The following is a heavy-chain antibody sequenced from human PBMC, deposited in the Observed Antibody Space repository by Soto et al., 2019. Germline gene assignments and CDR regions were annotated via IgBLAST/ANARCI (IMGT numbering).Heavy chain of an antibody. J-gene: IGHJ4*02. V-gene: IGHV3-73*02. CDR3: AGLMDTLLERFDY. Sequence: DVQLVESGGGLVQPGGSLKLSCAASGFTLSGSFIHWVRQASGKGLEWVGRIASKAHNYATAYGRSVEGRFTVSRDDSRNTAYLQMEGLKTEDTAVYFCAGLMDTLLERFDYWGQGILVTVSS. CDR2: IASKAHNYAT. CDR1: GFTLSGSF. D-gene: IGHD2-8*01.